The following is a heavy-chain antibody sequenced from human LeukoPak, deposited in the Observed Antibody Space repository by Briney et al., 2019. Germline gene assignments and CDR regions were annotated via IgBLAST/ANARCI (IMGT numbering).Heavy chain of an antibody. D-gene: IGHD4-17*01. V-gene: IGHV4-59*01. CDR3: ARGIMTTVSTFDY. Sequence: SETLSLTCTVSGGSINGYYWSWIRQPPGKGLEWIGYVYYSASTNYNPSLKSRVTISVDTSKKKFSLRLSSMTAADTAVYYCARGIMTTVSTFDYWGQGTLVTVSS. CDR1: GGSINGYY. J-gene: IGHJ4*02. CDR2: VYYSAST.